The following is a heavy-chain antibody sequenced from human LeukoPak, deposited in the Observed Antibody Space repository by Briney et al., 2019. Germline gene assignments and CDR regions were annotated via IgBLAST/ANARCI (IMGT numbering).Heavy chain of an antibody. Sequence: PGGSLRLSSAASGFTFSSYSMNWVRQAPGKGLEWVSSISSASTYIYYADSVKGRFTISRDNAKNSLYLQMNSLRAEDTAMYYCARLVWDTTMADGDIDSWGQGTLLIVSS. J-gene: IGHJ4*02. CDR1: GFTFSSYS. D-gene: IGHD5-18*01. CDR3: ARLVWDTTMADGDIDS. CDR2: ISSASTYI. V-gene: IGHV3-21*01.